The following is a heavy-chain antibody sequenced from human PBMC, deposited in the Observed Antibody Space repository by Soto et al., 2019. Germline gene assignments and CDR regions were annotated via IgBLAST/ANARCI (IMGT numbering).Heavy chain of an antibody. Sequence: QVQLQESGPGLLKPSQTLSLTCTVSGGSISGAAYYWSWIRHLPGKGLEWIGYIYYTGTTYYRPSLESRVTISLDTSKNQFSLKLTSVTAEDTAVYYCARDTGFYGGYTWFAPWGQGTLVTVSS. J-gene: IGHJ5*02. CDR1: GGSISGAAYY. CDR3: ARDTGFYGGYTWFAP. V-gene: IGHV4-31*03. D-gene: IGHD3-16*01. CDR2: IYYTGTT.